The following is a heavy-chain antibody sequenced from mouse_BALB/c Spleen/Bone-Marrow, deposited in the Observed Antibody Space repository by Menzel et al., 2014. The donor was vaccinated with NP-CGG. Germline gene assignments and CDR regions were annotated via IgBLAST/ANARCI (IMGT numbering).Heavy chain of an antibody. CDR3: ARHGGKGYAMDY. V-gene: IGHV5-9-3*01. CDR2: ISSGGSYT. CDR1: GFTFSSYA. Sequence: EVKLVESGGGLVKPGGSLTLSCAASGFTFSSYAMSWVRQTPEKRLEWVATISSGGSYTYYPDSVKGRFTISRDNAKNTLYLQMSSLRSEDTAMYYCARHGGKGYAMDYWGQGTSVTVSS. D-gene: IGHD2-1*01. J-gene: IGHJ4*01.